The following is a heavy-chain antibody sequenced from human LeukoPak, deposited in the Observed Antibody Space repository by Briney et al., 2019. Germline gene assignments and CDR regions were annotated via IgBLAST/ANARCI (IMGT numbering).Heavy chain of an antibody. D-gene: IGHD5-12*01. J-gene: IGHJ4*02. CDR2: ITNSGGST. V-gene: IGHV3-23*01. CDR1: GFTFSSYA. CDR3: APYRLSIIDS. Sequence: PGGCLRLSCAASGFTFSSYAMYWVRQAPGKGLEWVSSITNSGGSTYYVDSVKGRFTISRANSKNVLYLQMNSLRAEDTAVYYCAPYRLSIIDSWGQGTLVTVSS.